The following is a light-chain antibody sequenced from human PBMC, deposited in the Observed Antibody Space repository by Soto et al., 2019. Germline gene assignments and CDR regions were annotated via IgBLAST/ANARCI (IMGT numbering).Light chain of an antibody. CDR3: LQRGDWPPA. CDR2: DAF. CDR1: QTVSRY. J-gene: IGKJ4*01. Sequence: EIVLTQFPATLSLSPGERATLSCRASQTVSRYLSWYQQKPGQAPRLLIYDAFNRAPGIPARFSGSGSGTDFSLTISSLEPEDFAVYYCLQRGDWPPAFGGGTKVDIK. V-gene: IGKV3-11*01.